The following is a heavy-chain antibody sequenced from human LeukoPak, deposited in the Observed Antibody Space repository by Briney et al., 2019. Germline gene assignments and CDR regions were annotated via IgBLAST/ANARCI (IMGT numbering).Heavy chain of an antibody. Sequence: GGSLRLSCAASEFTLSTYWMHWVRQPPGKGLAWVSWITGVGSSTRYADSVKGRFTISRDNSKNTLYLQMNSRRAEDTAVYYCAKDKSLVPAAMPYYFDYWGQGTLVTVSS. CDR1: EFTLSTYW. V-gene: IGHV3-74*01. D-gene: IGHD2-2*01. CDR3: AKDKSLVPAAMPYYFDY. J-gene: IGHJ4*02. CDR2: ITGVGSST.